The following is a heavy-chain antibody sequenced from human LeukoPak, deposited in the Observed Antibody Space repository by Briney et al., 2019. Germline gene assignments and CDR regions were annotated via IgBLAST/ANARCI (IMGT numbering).Heavy chain of an antibody. V-gene: IGHV3-21*01. CDR2: ISSISSYI. Sequence: EGSLRLSCAASGFTFSSYSMNWVRQAPGKGLEWVSSISSISSYIYYADSVKGRFTISRDNAKNSLYLQMNSLRAEDTAVYYCARGSPNYFDYWGQGTLVTVSS. CDR1: GFTFSSYS. J-gene: IGHJ4*02. CDR3: ARGSPNYFDY.